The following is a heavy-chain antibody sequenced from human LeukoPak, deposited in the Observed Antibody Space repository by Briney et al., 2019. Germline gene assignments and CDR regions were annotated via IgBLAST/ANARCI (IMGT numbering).Heavy chain of an antibody. CDR1: GFAFRDSY. J-gene: IGHJ6*03. V-gene: IGHV3-11*06. CDR3: ARASSYGNYYYYYYMDV. Sequence: GGSLRLSCAASGFAFRDSYMSWIRQAPGKGLEWVSSISSSSSYIYYADSVKGRFTISRDNAKNSLYLQMNSLRAEDTAVYYCARASSYGNYYYYYYMDVWGKGTTVTVSS. CDR2: ISSSSSYI. D-gene: IGHD5-18*01.